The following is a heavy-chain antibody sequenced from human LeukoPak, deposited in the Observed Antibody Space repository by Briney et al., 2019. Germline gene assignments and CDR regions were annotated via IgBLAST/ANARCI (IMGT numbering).Heavy chain of an antibody. J-gene: IGHJ4*02. CDR1: GYTLTELS. CDR2: INPNSGGT. V-gene: IGHV1-2*02. D-gene: IGHD2-15*01. CDR3: ARESATQGLSSY. Sequence: ASVKVSCKVSGYTLTELSMHWVRQAPGQGLEWMGWINPNSGGTNYAQKFQGRVTMTRDTSISTAYMELSRLRSDDTAVYYCARESATQGLSSYWGQGTLVTVSS.